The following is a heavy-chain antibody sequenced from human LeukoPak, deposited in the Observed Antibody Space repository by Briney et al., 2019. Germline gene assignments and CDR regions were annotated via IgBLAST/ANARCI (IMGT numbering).Heavy chain of an antibody. Sequence: GGSLRLSCAASGFTFSSYSMNWVRQAPGKGLEWISSISSTSSYIYYADSVRGRFSISRDNAKNSVYLQMNSLRAEDTAVYYCSRGGRGGCSGGSCYVGNWGQGTLVTVSS. CDR1: GFTFSSYS. V-gene: IGHV3-21*01. CDR3: SRGGRGGCSGGSCYVGN. CDR2: ISSTSSYI. J-gene: IGHJ4*02. D-gene: IGHD2-15*01.